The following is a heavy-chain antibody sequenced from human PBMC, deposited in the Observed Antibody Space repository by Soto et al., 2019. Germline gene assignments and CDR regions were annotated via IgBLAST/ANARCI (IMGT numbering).Heavy chain of an antibody. Sequence: SLRLSCVASGFTFGDYSMSWFRQAPGRGLEWVGFITSKLYGGKTEYAASVKGRFTISRDDSKSIAYLQMNSLKTKDTAVYYYTRRGGGFWSGYTMDVWGQGTTVTVSS. CDR3: TRRGGGFWSGYTMDV. CDR2: ITSKLYGGKT. V-gene: IGHV3-49*03. CDR1: GFTFGDYS. D-gene: IGHD3-3*01. J-gene: IGHJ6*02.